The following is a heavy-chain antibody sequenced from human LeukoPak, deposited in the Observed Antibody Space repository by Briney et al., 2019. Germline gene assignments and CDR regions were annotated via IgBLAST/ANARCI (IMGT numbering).Heavy chain of an antibody. Sequence: GGSLRLSCTASGFTFGDYAMSWVRQAPGKGLEWVSAISGSGGSTYYADSVKGRFTISRDNSKSTLYLQMNSLRAEDTAVYYCARDAGAIETWYFDLWGRGTLVTVSS. CDR3: ARDAGAIETWYFDL. D-gene: IGHD3-16*02. CDR1: GFTFGDYA. V-gene: IGHV3-23*01. CDR2: ISGSGGST. J-gene: IGHJ2*01.